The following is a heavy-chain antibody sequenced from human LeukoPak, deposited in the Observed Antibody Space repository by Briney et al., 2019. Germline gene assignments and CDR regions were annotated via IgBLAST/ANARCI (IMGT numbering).Heavy chain of an antibody. CDR2: ITSDGRTT. J-gene: IGHJ6*04. D-gene: IGHD3-10*02. CDR3: AELGITMIGGV. V-gene: IGHV3-74*01. Sequence: GGSLRLSCAASGFTFSSTWMHWFRQGAGKGLVWVSRITSDGRTTIYADSVKGRFSISRDNAKNSLYLQMNSLRAEDTAVYYCAELGITMIGGVWGKGTTVTISS. CDR1: GFTFSSTW.